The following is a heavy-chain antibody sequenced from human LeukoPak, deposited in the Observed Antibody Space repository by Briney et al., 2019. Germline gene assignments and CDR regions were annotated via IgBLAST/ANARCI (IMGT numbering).Heavy chain of an antibody. CDR2: INPNSGGT. CDR1: GYTFTGYY. D-gene: IGHD2-21*02. J-gene: IGHJ4*02. CDR3: ARDQPPGGDGDFDY. Sequence: GASVKVSCKASGYTFTGYYMHWVRQAPGQGPEWMGWINPNSGGTNYAQKFQGRVTMTRDTSISTAYMELSRLRSDDTAVYYCARDQPPGGDGDFDYWGQGTLVTVSS. V-gene: IGHV1-2*02.